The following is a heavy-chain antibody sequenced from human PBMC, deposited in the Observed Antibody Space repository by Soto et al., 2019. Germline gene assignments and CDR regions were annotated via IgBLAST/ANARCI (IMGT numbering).Heavy chain of an antibody. Sequence: VQLQQSGPGLVKPSETLSLTCSVSSGPSSSHNWGWIRQPPGRGLEWIGYVYSTGGTSYNPSLKSRVTISADTSTNHISLTLTSVTDADTAVYYCVRQGIGNLHGLVDVWGQGTTVRVSS. J-gene: IGHJ6*02. CDR1: SGPSSSHN. CDR2: VYSTGGT. CDR3: VRQGIGNLHGLVDV. D-gene: IGHD1-1*01. V-gene: IGHV4-59*08.